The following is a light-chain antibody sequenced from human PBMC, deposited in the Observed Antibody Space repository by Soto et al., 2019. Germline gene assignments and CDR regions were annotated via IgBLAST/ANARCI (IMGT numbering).Light chain of an antibody. CDR1: SSNIGDNP. CDR2: IND. V-gene: IGLV1-44*01. J-gene: IGLJ1*01. CDR3: AAWDDSLNAL. Sequence: QSVLTQPPSASGTPGQRITISCSGSSSNIGDNPVNWYQQLPGAAPKLLIYINDQRPSGVPDRFSGSKSGTSASLAISGLQPEDEADYYWAAWDDSLNALFGTGTKVTVL.